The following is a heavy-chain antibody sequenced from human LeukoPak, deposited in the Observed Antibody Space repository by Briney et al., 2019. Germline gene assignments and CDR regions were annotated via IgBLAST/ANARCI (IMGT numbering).Heavy chain of an antibody. V-gene: IGHV3-7*01. Sequence: AGGSLRLSCAASGFTFSSYWMSWVRQAPGKGLEWVANINRDGSDRYYEDSVKGRFAISRDNTKNSLYLQMNSLRAEDTAVYYCSRDEGDSSRYYSWLWGQRTLVTASS. CDR3: SRDEGDSSRYYSWL. D-gene: IGHD3-22*01. J-gene: IGHJ1*01. CDR1: GFTFSSYW. CDR2: INRDGSDR.